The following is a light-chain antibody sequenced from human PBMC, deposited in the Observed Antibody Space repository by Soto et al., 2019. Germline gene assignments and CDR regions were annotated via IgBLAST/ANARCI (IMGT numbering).Light chain of an antibody. CDR3: QQYGSPPWT. V-gene: IGKV3-20*01. CDR2: GAS. CDR1: QSVSSSY. Sequence: EIVLTQSPGTLSLSPGERATLSCRASQSVSSSYLAWYQQKPGQAPRLLIYGASSRATGIPDRFSSSGSGTDFTLTISRLEPEDFAVYYCQQYGSPPWTFGQGTKVEIK. J-gene: IGKJ1*01.